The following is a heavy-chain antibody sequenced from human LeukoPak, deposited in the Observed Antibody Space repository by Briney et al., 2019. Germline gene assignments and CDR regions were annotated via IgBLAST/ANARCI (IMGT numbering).Heavy chain of an antibody. CDR1: GGSLSDYY. CDR2: IYTSGST. J-gene: IGHJ3*02. CDR3: ARERGNDAFDI. Sequence: PSETLSLTCAVYGGSLSDYYWSWIRQPAGKGLEWIGRIYTSGSTNYNPSLKSRVTISVDTSKNQFSLKLSSVTAADTAVYYCARERGNDAFDIWGQGTMVTVSS. D-gene: IGHD1-1*01. V-gene: IGHV4-4*07.